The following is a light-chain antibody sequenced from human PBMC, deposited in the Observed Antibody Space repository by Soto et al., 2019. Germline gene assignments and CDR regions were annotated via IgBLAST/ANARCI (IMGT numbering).Light chain of an antibody. CDR1: QTVSTN. Sequence: EIVMTQSPDTLSVSPGDRATLSCRASQTVSTNLAWYQQKPCQAPRLLIYGASTRATGVPDRFSGSGSRTEFTLTISSLQSEDFAVYYCQQYNSWPPLTFGQGTKVEIK. J-gene: IGKJ1*01. CDR2: GAS. V-gene: IGKV3-15*01. CDR3: QQYNSWPPLT.